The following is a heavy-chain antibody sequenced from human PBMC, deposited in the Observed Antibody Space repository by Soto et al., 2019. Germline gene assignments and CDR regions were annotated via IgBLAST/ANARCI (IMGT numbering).Heavy chain of an antibody. CDR3: ARRGTYSSGWDY. J-gene: IGHJ4*02. CDR2: INHSGST. D-gene: IGHD6-19*01. Sequence: SETLSLTCAVYGGSFSGYYWSWIRQPPGKGLEWIGEINHSGSTNYNPSLKSRVTISVDTSKNQFSLKLSSVTASDTAMYYCARRGTYSSGWDYWGQGALVTVSS. V-gene: IGHV4-34*01. CDR1: GGSFSGYY.